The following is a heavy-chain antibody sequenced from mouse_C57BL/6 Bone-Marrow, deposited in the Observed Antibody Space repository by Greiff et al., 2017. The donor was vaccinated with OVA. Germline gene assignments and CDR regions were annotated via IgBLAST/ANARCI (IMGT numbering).Heavy chain of an antibody. CDR3: TRECDYDGSSCDGFAY. V-gene: IGHV1-5*01. CDR1: GYTFTSYW. Sequence: EVQLQQSGTVLARPGASVKMSCKTSGYTFTSYWMHWVKQRPGQGLEWIGAIYPGNSDTSYNQKFKGKAKLTAVTSASTAYMELSSLTNEDSAVYYCTRECDYDGSSCDGFAYWGQGTLVTVSA. D-gene: IGHD1-1*01. CDR2: IYPGNSDT. J-gene: IGHJ3*01.